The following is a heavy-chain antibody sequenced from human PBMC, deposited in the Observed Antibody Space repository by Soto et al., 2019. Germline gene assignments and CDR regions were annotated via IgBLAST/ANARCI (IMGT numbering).Heavy chain of an antibody. V-gene: IGHV6-1*01. CDR3: ASYYYGS. Sequence: PSQTLSLTCAISGDSVSSNSAAWNWIRQSPSRGLEWLGRTYYRAKWYYDYAQSVKSRIIINPDTSKNQFSLQLNSVTPEDTAVYYYASYYYGSWGQGTLVTVSS. CDR1: GDSVSSNSAA. CDR2: TYYRAKWYY. J-gene: IGHJ4*02.